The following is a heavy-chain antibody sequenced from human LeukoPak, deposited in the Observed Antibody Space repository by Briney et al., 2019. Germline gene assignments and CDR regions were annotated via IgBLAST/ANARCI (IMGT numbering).Heavy chain of an antibody. CDR1: GGSFSGYY. CDR3: ARGLVVVPAAIIGGSYFDY. Sequence: SETLSLTCAVYGGSFSGYYWSWIRQPPGKGLEWIGEINHSGSTNYNPSLKSRVTISVDTSKNQFSLKLSSVTAADTAVYYCARGLVVVPAAIIGGSYFDYWGQGTLVTVSS. V-gene: IGHV4-34*01. CDR2: INHSGST. J-gene: IGHJ4*02. D-gene: IGHD2-2*01.